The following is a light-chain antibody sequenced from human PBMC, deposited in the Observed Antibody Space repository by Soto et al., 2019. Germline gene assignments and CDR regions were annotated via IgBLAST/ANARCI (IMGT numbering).Light chain of an antibody. CDR3: QQFDSYPLT. CDR1: QGISTY. J-gene: IGKJ4*01. Sequence: DIQMTQSPSSLSASIGDRVTITCRASQGISTYLAWFQQKPGKAPKSLIYAASILQSGVPSKFSGSGCGTDFNSTISSLQPKDFATYYCQQFDSYPLTFGGGTKVEIK. CDR2: AAS. V-gene: IGKV1-16*02.